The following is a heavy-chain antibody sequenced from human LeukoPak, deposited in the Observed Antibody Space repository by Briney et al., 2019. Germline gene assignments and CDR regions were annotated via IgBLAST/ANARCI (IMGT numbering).Heavy chain of an antibody. CDR3: ARGLYYYDSSGCQH. V-gene: IGHV1-2*02. J-gene: IGHJ1*01. CDR2: INPNSGGT. D-gene: IGHD3-22*01. CDR1: GYTFTGYY. Sequence: GASVKVSCKASGYTFTGYYMHWVRQAPGQGLEWMGWINPNSGGTNYAQKFQGRVTMTRDTSISTAYMELSRLRSDDTAVYYCARGLYYYDSSGCQHWGQGTLVTVPS.